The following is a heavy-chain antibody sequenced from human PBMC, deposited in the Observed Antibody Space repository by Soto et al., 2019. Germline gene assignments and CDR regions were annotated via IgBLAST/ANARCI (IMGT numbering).Heavy chain of an antibody. CDR2: MNPGSGDT. V-gene: IGHV1-8*01. CDR1: GYSFTNND. D-gene: IGHD3-16*01. CDR3: ARMETFGSLNWFDP. J-gene: IGHJ5*02. Sequence: GASGKVSCKXSGYSFTNNDVSWVRQATGQGLEWMGWMNPGSGDTGYAQKFQGRVTMTRDISIATAYMELSSLRSDDTAIYYCARMETFGSLNWFDPWGQGTLVTAPQ.